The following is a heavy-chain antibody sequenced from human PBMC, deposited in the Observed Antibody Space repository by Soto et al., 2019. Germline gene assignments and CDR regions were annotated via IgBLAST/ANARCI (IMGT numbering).Heavy chain of an antibody. CDR1: GFTFSSYS. Sequence: GGSLRLSCAASGFTFSSYSMNWVRQAPGKGLEWVSSISSSSSYIYYADSVKGRFTISRDNAKNSLYLQMNSLRAEDTAVYYCARYYTYCSGGSCYYYYGMDVWGQGTTVTVS. D-gene: IGHD2-15*01. J-gene: IGHJ6*02. V-gene: IGHV3-21*01. CDR2: ISSSSSYI. CDR3: ARYYTYCSGGSCYYYYGMDV.